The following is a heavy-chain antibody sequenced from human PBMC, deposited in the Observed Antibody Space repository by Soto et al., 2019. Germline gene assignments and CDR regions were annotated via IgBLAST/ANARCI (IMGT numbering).Heavy chain of an antibody. CDR1: GFTFSSYW. CDR2: INSDGSST. CDR3: ARVNLYGDYFDY. J-gene: IGHJ4*02. D-gene: IGHD4-17*01. Sequence: EVQLVESGGGLVQPGGSLRLSCAASGFTFSSYWMHWVRQAPGKGLVWVSRINSDGSSTSYADSVKGRFTISRDNAKNTLDLQRNRLRAEDTAVYYWARVNLYGDYFDYWGQGTLVTVSS. V-gene: IGHV3-74*01.